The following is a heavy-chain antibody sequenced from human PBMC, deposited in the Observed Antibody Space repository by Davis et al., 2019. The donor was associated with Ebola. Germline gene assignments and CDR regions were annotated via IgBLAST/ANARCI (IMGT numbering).Heavy chain of an antibody. CDR3: ARFGYYRGYYGMDV. J-gene: IGHJ6*02. V-gene: IGHV4-34*01. CDR1: GFTVSSNY. D-gene: IGHD3-3*01. Sequence: LSCAASGFTVSSNYMIWVRQAPGTGLEWIGEINHSGSTNYNPSLKSRVTISVDPSKNQFSLKLSSVTAADTAVYYCARFGYYRGYYGMDVWGQGTTVTVSS. CDR2: INHSGST.